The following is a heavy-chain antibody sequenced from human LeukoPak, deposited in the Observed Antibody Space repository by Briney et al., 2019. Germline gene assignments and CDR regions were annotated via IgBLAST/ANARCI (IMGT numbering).Heavy chain of an antibody. D-gene: IGHD2-2*01. Sequence: GESLRLSCAASGFTFSSYSMNWVRQAPGKGLEWVSAISGSGGSTYYADSVKGRFTISRDNSKNTLYLQMNSLRAEDTAVYYCVKQLLPTYWGQGTLVTVSS. J-gene: IGHJ4*02. V-gene: IGHV3-23*01. CDR2: ISGSGGST. CDR3: VKQLLPTY. CDR1: GFTFSSYS.